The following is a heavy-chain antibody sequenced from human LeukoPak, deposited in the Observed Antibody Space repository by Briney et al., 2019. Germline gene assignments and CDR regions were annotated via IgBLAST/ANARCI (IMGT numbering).Heavy chain of an antibody. CDR1: GFTFSSYA. CDR3: ARVTGTSDY. J-gene: IGHJ4*02. V-gene: IGHV3-30*07. Sequence: GRSLRLSCAASGFTFSSYAMHWVRQAPGKGLEWVAVISYDGSNKYYADSVKGRFTISRDNSKNTLYLQMNSLRAEDTAVYYCARVTGTSDYWGQGTLVTVSS. CDR2: ISYDGSNK. D-gene: IGHD1-1*01.